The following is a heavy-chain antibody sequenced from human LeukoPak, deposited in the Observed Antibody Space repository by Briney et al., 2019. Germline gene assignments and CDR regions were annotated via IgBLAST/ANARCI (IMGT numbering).Heavy chain of an antibody. D-gene: IGHD5-18*01. CDR2: INPNSGGT. V-gene: IGHV1-2*02. CDR3: ARVDTAARTEFDY. Sequence: ASVKVSCKASGYTFTGYYMHWVRQAPGQGLEWMGWINPNSGGTNYAQKFQGRVTMTRDTSISTAYMELSRLRSDDTAVYYCARVDTAARTEFDYWGQGTLVTVSS. CDR1: GYTFTGYY. J-gene: IGHJ4*02.